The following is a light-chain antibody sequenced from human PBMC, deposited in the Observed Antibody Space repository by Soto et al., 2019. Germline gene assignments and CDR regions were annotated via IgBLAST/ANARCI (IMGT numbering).Light chain of an antibody. J-gene: IGKJ3*01. V-gene: IGKV1-6*01. CDR1: QGIRND. CDR2: AAS. CDR3: LQDYNYPFT. Sequence: AIQMTQSPSSLSASVGDIVTMTCRASQGIRNDLGWYQQKPGKAPKLLIYAASSLQSGVPSRFSGSGSGTDFTLTISSLQPEDFATYYCLQDYNYPFTFGPGTKVDIK.